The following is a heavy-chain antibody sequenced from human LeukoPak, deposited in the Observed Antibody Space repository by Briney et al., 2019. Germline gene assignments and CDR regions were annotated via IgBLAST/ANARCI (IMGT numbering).Heavy chain of an antibody. V-gene: IGHV3-48*01. CDR1: GFTFSSYS. D-gene: IGHD3-22*01. CDR2: ISSSSTTI. J-gene: IGHJ4*02. CDR3: ARNFHRRLYDSSGYYPY. Sequence: GGSLRLSCAASGFTFSSYSMNWVRQAPGKGLECVSYISSSSTTIYYADSVKGRFTISRDNAKNSLYLQMNSLRAEDTAVYYCARNFHRRLYDSSGYYPYWGQGTLVTVSS.